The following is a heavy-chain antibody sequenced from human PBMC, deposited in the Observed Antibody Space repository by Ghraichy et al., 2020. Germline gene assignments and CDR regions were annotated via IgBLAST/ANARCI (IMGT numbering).Heavy chain of an antibody. Sequence: SETLSLTCTVYGGSISSGGYFWSWLRQHPEKGLEWIGYIFDSGNTFYNPTLKTRLSISVDTSKNQFSLKLSSVTAADTAVYYCARAAPLGAEYSDYLYILDVWGQGTTAIVSS. D-gene: IGHD4-11*01. CDR3: ARAAPLGAEYSDYLYILDV. CDR2: IFDSGNT. V-gene: IGHV4-31*03. CDR1: GGSISSGGYF. J-gene: IGHJ6*02.